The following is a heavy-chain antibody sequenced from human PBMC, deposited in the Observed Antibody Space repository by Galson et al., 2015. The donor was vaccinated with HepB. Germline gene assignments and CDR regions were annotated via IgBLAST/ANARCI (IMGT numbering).Heavy chain of an antibody. J-gene: IGHJ4*02. Sequence: CAISGDSVSSNNIGWDWIRQSPSSGLEWLGRTYYRSKWSNDYAESVQSRITINPDTSKNQLSLPLNTVTPEDTAVYFCARSIHLGRGFDSWSQGPLVTVSS. CDR2: TYYRSKWSN. D-gene: IGHD7-27*01. V-gene: IGHV6-1*01. CDR3: ARSIHLGRGFDS. CDR1: GDSVSSNNIG.